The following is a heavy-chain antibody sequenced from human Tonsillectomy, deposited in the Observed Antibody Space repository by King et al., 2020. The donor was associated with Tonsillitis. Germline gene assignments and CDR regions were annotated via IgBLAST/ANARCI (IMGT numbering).Heavy chain of an antibody. Sequence: QLVQSGAEVKKPGSSVKVSCKISGGTFSSYAINWVRQAPGQGLEWMRGILPIFDKADYAQSFQGRVTITADESTSTAYMEMSSLTSGDTAVYYCARGAAAPASWLDPWGQGTLVTVSS. CDR3: ARGAAAPASWLDP. V-gene: IGHV1-69*12. CDR2: ILPIFDKA. D-gene: IGHD2-15*01. J-gene: IGHJ5*02. CDR1: GGTFSSYA.